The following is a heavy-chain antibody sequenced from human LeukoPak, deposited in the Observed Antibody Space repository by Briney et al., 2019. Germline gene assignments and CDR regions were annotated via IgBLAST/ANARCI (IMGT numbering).Heavy chain of an antibody. D-gene: IGHD3-22*01. Sequence: SQTLSLTCTVSGGSISSGDYYWSWIRQPPGKGLEWIGSIYYSGSTYYNPSLKSRVTISVDTSKNQFSLKLSSVTAADTAVYYCARDRTVGIGVGYWGQGTLVTVSS. CDR1: GGSISSGDYY. CDR3: ARDRTVGIGVGY. J-gene: IGHJ4*02. CDR2: IYYSGST. V-gene: IGHV4-30-4*01.